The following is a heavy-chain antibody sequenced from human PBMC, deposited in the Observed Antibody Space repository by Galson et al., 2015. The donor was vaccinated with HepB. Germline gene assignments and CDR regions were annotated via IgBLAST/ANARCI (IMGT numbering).Heavy chain of an antibody. CDR1: GYSFSRDW. Sequence: QSGAEVKKPGESLKISCKGSGYSFSRDWIGWGRQMPGKGLEWMGIIYPGDSDTRYSPSFQGQVTISADTSISTAYLQWSSVKASDAAMYYSTTWGGPDWPDPSSQGALATVSS. CDR3: TTWGGPDWPDP. V-gene: IGHV5-51*01. J-gene: IGHJ5*02. CDR2: IYPGDSDT. D-gene: IGHD1-1*01.